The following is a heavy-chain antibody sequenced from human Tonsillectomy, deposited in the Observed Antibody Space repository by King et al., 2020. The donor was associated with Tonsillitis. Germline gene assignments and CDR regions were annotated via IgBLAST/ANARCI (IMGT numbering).Heavy chain of an antibody. V-gene: IGHV3-33*05. Sequence: QLVQSGGGVVQPGRSLRLSCAASGFTFSSYGIHWVRQAPGKGLEWVAVISYDGSNKYYADSVKGRFNISRDNSQNTLYLQMNSLRAEDTDVYYCARNYYDSSGHSNGMDVWGQGTTVTVSS. J-gene: IGHJ6*02. CDR2: ISYDGSNK. CDR1: GFTFSSYG. D-gene: IGHD3-22*01. CDR3: ARNYYDSSGHSNGMDV.